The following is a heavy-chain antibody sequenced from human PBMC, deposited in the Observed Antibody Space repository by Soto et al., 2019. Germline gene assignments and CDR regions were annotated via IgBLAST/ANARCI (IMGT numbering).Heavy chain of an antibody. D-gene: IGHD3-22*01. CDR3: ARPHYDSNTFYSFFDY. V-gene: IGHV4-34*12. CDR2: IFHGGST. Sequence: ASETLSLTCAVYDGSFSGYYWSWIRQPPGKGLEWIGEIFHGGSTDYSPSLKSRVTISVDTSKKQFSLELRFVTAADTAVYYCARPHYDSNTFYSFFDYWGQGTTVTVSS. CDR1: DGSFSGYY. J-gene: IGHJ4*03.